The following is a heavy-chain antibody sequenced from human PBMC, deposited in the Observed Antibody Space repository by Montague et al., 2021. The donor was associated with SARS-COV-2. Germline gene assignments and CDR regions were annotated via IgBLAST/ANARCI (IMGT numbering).Heavy chain of an antibody. CDR2: IYYSGST. Sequence: SETLSLTCTVSGGSISSSSYYWGWIRQPPGKGLEWIGSIYYSGSTYYNPSLKSRVTISVDTSKNQFSLTLTSVTAADTTVYYCARDISKEVLLWFRTGYGVDAWA. J-gene: IGHJ6*04. CDR1: GGSISSSSYY. V-gene: IGHV4-39*07. CDR3: ARDISKEVLLWFRTGYGVDA. D-gene: IGHD3-10*01.